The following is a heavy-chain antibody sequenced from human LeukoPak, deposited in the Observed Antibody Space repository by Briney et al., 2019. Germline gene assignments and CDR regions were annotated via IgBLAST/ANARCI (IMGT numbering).Heavy chain of an antibody. J-gene: IGHJ3*01. V-gene: IGHV3-30*02. CDR3: ATAQTYYSDSSGLRDAFDV. CDR1: GFSFNNHA. D-gene: IGHD3-22*01. Sequence: GGSLRLSCAASGFSFNNHAMHWVRQAPGKGLEWVAFIRLDGSYDYNGNSVKGRFTISRDNANNSVFLRMNNLRAEDTAVYYCATAQTYYSDSSGLRDAFDVWGQGTMVAVSS. CDR2: IRLDGSYD.